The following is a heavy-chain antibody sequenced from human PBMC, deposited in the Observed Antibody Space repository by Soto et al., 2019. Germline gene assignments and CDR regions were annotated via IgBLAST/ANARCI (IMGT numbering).Heavy chain of an antibody. CDR2: IYYSGST. D-gene: IGHD4-4*01. Sequence: PSETLSLTCTVSGGSISSSSYYWGWIRQPPGKGLEWIGSIYYSGSTYYNPSLKSRVTISVDTSKNQFSLKLSSVTAADTAVYYCANTVTTGRGCYYHYYGMDVWGQGTTVTVSS. CDR3: ANTVTTGRGCYYHYYGMDV. CDR1: GGSISSSSYY. J-gene: IGHJ6*02. V-gene: IGHV4-39*01.